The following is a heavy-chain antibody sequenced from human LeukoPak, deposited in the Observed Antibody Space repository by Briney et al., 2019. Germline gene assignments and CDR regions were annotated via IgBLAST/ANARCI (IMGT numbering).Heavy chain of an antibody. J-gene: IGHJ5*02. CDR1: GGSISSGDYY. V-gene: IGHV4-30-4*01. CDR2: MYYSGST. D-gene: IGHD3-22*01. Sequence: SEALSLTCTVSGGSISSGDYYWSWIRQPPGKGLEWIAYMYYSGSTYYNPSLKSRVTVSADTSKNQLSLKLSSVTAADTAVYYCARPYYYDSRIDPWGQGILVTVSS. CDR3: ARPYYYDSRIDP.